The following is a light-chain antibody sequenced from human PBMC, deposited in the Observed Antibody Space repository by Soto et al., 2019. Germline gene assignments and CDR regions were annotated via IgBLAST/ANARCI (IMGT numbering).Light chain of an antibody. J-gene: IGKJ4*01. Sequence: EIVMTQSPATLSASPGEGATLSCKAGQNVYNNLAWYQQRPGQPPRLLIYDASTRATGISARFSGSGYGTEFTLTISSLQSEDFAVYFCKKCRNSPLTFGGGTKVDIK. CDR2: DAS. V-gene: IGKV3-15*01. CDR1: QNVYNN. CDR3: KKCRNSPLT.